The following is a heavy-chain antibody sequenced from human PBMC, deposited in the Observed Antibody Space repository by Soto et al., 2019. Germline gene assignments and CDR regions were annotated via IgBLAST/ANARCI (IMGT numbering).Heavy chain of an antibody. D-gene: IGHD6-19*01. J-gene: IGHJ4*02. CDR1: GGTFSSYT. CDR2: IIPILGIA. V-gene: IGHV1-69*02. CDR3: ASSNIAVAGREPLFDY. Sequence: ASVKVSCKASGGTFSSYTISWVRQAPGQGLEWMGRIIPILGIANYAQKFQGRVTITADKSTSTAYMELSSLRSEDTAVYYCASSNIAVAGREPLFDYWGQGTLVTVSS.